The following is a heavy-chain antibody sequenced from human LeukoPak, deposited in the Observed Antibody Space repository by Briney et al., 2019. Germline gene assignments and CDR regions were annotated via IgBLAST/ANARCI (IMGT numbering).Heavy chain of an antibody. CDR1: GYTFTSYA. J-gene: IGHJ4*02. V-gene: IGHV1-3*01. Sequence: ASVKVSCKASGYTFTSYAMHWVRQAPGQRLEWMGWINAGNGNTKYSQKFQGRVTITRDTSASTAYMELSSLRSEDTAVYYCARPRGADPGYSNGWYVNWGQGTLVTVSS. CDR3: ARPRGADPGYSNGWYVN. D-gene: IGHD6-19*01. CDR2: INAGNGNT.